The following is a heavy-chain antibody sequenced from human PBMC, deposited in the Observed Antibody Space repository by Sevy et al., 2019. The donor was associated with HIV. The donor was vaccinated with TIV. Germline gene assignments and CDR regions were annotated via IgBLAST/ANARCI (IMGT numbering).Heavy chain of an antibody. CDR1: GYTFTGYY. V-gene: IGHV1-2*04. CDR2: INPNSGGT. D-gene: IGHD3-10*01. Sequence: ASVKVSCKASGYTFTGYYMHWVRQAPGQGLEWMGWINPNSGGTNYAQKFQGWVTMTRDTSISTAYMELSRLRSDDTAVYYCARAKAGHGSFGESAMDVWGKGTTVTVSS. J-gene: IGHJ6*03. CDR3: ARAKAGHGSFGESAMDV.